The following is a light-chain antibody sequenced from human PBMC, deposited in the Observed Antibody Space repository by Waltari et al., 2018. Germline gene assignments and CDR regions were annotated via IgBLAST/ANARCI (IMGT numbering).Light chain of an antibody. CDR3: LQDYLYPYT. Sequence: AIQMTQSPSSLSASIGDRVTITCRASQPIRGDLGWYQQKPGNAPKLLIFAASNLQSGVPTRFAGSGFGTDFALTISSLQPEDFATYYCLQDYLYPYTFGQGTKLEIK. V-gene: IGKV1-6*01. CDR1: QPIRGD. J-gene: IGKJ2*01. CDR2: AAS.